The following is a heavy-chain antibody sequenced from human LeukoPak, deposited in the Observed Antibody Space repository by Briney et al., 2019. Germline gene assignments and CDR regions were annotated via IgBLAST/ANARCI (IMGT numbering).Heavy chain of an antibody. J-gene: IGHJ4*02. D-gene: IGHD6-19*01. CDR2: IWYDGSKT. V-gene: IGHV3-33*01. CDR1: GFTFSNYG. Sequence: GGSLRLSCAASGFTFSNYGMDWVRQAPGKGLEWVAVIWYDGSKTYYADSVKGRFTISRDNSKNTVYLQMNSLRAEDTALYYCARLGSGWSFDYWGLGTPVSVSS. CDR3: ARLGSGWSFDY.